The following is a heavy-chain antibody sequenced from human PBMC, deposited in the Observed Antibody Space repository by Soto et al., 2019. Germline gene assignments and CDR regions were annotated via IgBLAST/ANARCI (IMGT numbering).Heavy chain of an antibody. V-gene: IGHV3-53*01. CDR2: IYGGGTT. CDR3: AKEERHSGYIIDY. Sequence: GGSLRLSCAASGFAVSSKYMTWVRQAPGKGLEWVSVIYGGGTTYYADSVKGRFTISRDNAKNTLYLQMNSLRAEDTAVYYCAKEERHSGYIIDYWGQGTVVTVSS. CDR1: GFAVSSKY. J-gene: IGHJ4*02. D-gene: IGHD5-12*01.